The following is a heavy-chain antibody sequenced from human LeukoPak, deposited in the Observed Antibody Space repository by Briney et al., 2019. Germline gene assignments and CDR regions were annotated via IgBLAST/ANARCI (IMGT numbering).Heavy chain of an antibody. CDR1: GYTFTSYD. CDR3: ARDVGITVADSFDP. J-gene: IGHJ5*02. D-gene: IGHD6-13*01. V-gene: IGHV1-8*01. Sequence: ASVKVSCKASGYTFTSYDINWVRQATGQGLEWMGWMNPNSGNTGYAQKFQGRVTMTRNTSISTAYMELSRLRSDDTAMYYCARDVGITVADSFDPWGQGTLVTVSS. CDR2: MNPNSGNT.